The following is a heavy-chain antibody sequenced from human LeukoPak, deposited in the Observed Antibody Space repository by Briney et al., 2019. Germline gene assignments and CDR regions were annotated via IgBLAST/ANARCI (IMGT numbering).Heavy chain of an antibody. Sequence: GGPLRLSCAASGFTFSSYAMSWVRQAPGKGLEWVSAISGSGGSTYYADSVKGRFTISRANSKNTPYLQMNSLRAEDTAVYYCAKDHGLWGFDYWGQGTLVTVSS. D-gene: IGHD7-27*01. CDR3: AKDHGLWGFDY. V-gene: IGHV3-23*01. J-gene: IGHJ4*02. CDR1: GFTFSSYA. CDR2: ISGSGGST.